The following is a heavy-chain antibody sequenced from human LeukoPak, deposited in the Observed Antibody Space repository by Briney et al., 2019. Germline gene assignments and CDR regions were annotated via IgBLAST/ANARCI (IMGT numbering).Heavy chain of an antibody. Sequence: GGSLRLSCTASGLTVSSIYMSWVRQAPGKGLQWVSVIYTGGYTFYADSVKGRFTISRDNSKSTLYLQMNILRAEDTAVYYCASPGGGDYYNSWGQGTLVTVSS. CDR3: ASPGGGDYYNS. J-gene: IGHJ4*02. V-gene: IGHV3-53*01. D-gene: IGHD3-10*01. CDR2: IYTGGYT. CDR1: GLTVSSIY.